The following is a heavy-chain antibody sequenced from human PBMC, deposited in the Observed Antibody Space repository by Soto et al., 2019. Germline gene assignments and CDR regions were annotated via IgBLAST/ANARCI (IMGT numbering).Heavy chain of an antibody. CDR3: ARGGASSKWLDP. Sequence: SETPSPTFTVSGGPIRSYYWSWIRQPPGKELEWIGSIYYSGNTNYNPSLKSRVTISVDTSKNQSFLQLSSVTVADTAVYYCARGGASSKWLDPWGQGTLVTVSS. V-gene: IGHV4-59*01. CDR1: GGPIRSYY. J-gene: IGHJ5*02. D-gene: IGHD3-10*01. CDR2: IYYSGNT.